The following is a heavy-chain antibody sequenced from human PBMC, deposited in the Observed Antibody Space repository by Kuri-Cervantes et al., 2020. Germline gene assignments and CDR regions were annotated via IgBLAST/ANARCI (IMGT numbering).Heavy chain of an antibody. D-gene: IGHD3-10*01. Sequence: GGSLRLSCAASGFTFSSYAMHWVRQAPGKGLEWVAVISYDGSNKYYADSVKGRFTISRDNSKNTLYLQMNSLRAEDTAVYYCAKGAGVWFGLRNWFDPWGQGTLVTVSS. J-gene: IGHJ5*02. CDR3: AKGAGVWFGLRNWFDP. V-gene: IGHV3-30-3*01. CDR2: ISYDGSNK. CDR1: GFTFSSYA.